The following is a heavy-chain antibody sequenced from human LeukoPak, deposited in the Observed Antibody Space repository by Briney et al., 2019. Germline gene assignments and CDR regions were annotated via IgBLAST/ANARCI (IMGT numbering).Heavy chain of an antibody. CDR1: GGSFSGYY. V-gene: IGHV4-34*01. J-gene: IGHJ3*02. CDR3: ARPTERHYYDSSGYFEAFDI. Sequence: PSETVSLTCAVYGGSFSGYYWSWICQPPGKGLEWMGEIKHMISTNYNPSLKSGVTISGDTSKNQFSLKLSSETAADTAVYYCARPTERHYYDSSGYFEAFDIWGQGTMVTVSS. D-gene: IGHD3-22*01. CDR2: IKHMIST.